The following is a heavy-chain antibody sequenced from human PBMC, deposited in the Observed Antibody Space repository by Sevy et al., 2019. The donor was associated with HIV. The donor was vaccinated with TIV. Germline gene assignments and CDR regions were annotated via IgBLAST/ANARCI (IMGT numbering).Heavy chain of an antibody. CDR3: ARGQAYCGGGSCYPVDWFDP. Sequence: GGSLRLSCAASGFTVSSNYMSWVRQAPGKGLEWVSVIYSVGSTYYADSVKGRFTIDRVKSKNTQYHQMNSLRAEDTAVYYCARGQAYCGGGSCYPVDWFDPWGQGTLVTVSS. CDR1: GFTVSSNY. V-gene: IGHV3-53*01. D-gene: IGHD2-15*01. J-gene: IGHJ5*02. CDR2: IYSVGST.